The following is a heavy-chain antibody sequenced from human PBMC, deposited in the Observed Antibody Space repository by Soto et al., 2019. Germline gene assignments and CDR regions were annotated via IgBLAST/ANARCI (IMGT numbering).Heavy chain of an antibody. CDR3: ARSSPPLSRITMIVVVPGAFDI. V-gene: IGHV1-69*06. Sequence: GASVKVSCKASGGTFSSYAISWVRQAPGQGLEWMGGIIPIFGTAKYAQKFQGRVTITADKSTSTAYMELSSLRSEDTAVYYCARSSPPLSRITMIVVVPGAFDIWGQGTMVTVSS. CDR2: IIPIFGTA. D-gene: IGHD3-22*01. J-gene: IGHJ3*02. CDR1: GGTFSSYA.